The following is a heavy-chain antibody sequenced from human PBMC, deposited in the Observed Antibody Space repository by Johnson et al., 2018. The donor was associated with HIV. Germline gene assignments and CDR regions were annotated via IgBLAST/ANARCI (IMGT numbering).Heavy chain of an antibody. CDR2: MSYDGSTT. D-gene: IGHD1-26*01. CDR1: GFTFTNYG. Sequence: QMQLVESGGGVVQPGRSLRLSCAASGFTFTNYGMHWVRQAPGKGLQWVAVMSYDGSTTYYADSVKGRFTISRDNSKNSLYLQMNSLRAEDTALYYCARDRDLGRAFDIWGQGTMVTVSS. V-gene: IGHV3-30*03. J-gene: IGHJ3*02. CDR3: ARDRDLGRAFDI.